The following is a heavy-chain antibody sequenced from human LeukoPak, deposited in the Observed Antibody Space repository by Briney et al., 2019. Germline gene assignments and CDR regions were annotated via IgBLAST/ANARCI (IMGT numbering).Heavy chain of an antibody. CDR3: ARGGGYPPHDSSATFDY. J-gene: IGHJ4*02. D-gene: IGHD3-22*01. Sequence: PSETLSLTCTVSGDSISSSNYYWGWIRQPPGKGLEWIGSIYYSGSTYYNPSLKSRVTISVDTSRNQFSLKVSSVTAADTAVYYCARGGGYPPHDSSATFDYWGQGTLVTVSS. V-gene: IGHV4-39*01. CDR2: IYYSGST. CDR1: GDSISSSNYY.